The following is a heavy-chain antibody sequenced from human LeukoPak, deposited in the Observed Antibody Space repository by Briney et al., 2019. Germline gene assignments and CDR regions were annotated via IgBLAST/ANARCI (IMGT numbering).Heavy chain of an antibody. CDR1: GYSISSGYY. V-gene: IGHV4-38-2*02. J-gene: IGHJ3*02. CDR2: IYHSGST. D-gene: IGHD2-2*03. CDR3: ARDRPLDIVVVPADENDAFDI. Sequence: SETLSLTCTVSGYSISSGYYWGWIRQPPGKGLEWIGSIYHSGSTYYNPSLKSRVTISVDTSKNQFSLKLSSVTAADTAVYYCARDRPLDIVVVPADENDAFDIWGQGTMVTVSS.